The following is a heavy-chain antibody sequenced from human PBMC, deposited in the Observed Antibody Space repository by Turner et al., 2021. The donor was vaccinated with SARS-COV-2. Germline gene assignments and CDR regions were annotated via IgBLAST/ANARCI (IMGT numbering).Heavy chain of an antibody. V-gene: IGHV3-33*02. D-gene: IGHD3-22*01. CDR2: ISPGGGER. CDR1: GLVFNHYG. J-gene: IGHJ4*02. CDR3: ARDSDGSGCLSSLDV. Sequence: VQLVESGGGVVQPGTSMSLSWPASGLVFNHYGIQWVRQAPGKGLEWVAHISPGGGERYYPDSVKGRFTISRDDSRNTVFLQMNTLTAGDTAVYYCARDSDGSGCLSSLDVWGQGTLVTVSS.